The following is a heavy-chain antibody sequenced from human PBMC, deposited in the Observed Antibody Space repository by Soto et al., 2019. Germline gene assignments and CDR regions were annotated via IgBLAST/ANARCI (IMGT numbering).Heavy chain of an antibody. CDR1: GFTFSSYW. V-gene: IGHV3-74*01. Sequence: GGSLRLSCAASGFTFSSYWMHWVRQAPGKGLVWVSRINSDGSSTSYADSVKGRFTISRDNAKNTLYLQMNSLRAEDTAVYYCARAASPLYSSGLPDDFDIWGQGTMVTVSS. CDR3: ARAASPLYSSGLPDDFDI. D-gene: IGHD6-19*01. CDR2: INSDGSST. J-gene: IGHJ3*02.